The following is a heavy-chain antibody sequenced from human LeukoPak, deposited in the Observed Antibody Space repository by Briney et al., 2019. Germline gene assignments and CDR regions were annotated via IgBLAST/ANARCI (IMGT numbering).Heavy chain of an antibody. D-gene: IGHD2-8*01. CDR1: GYSFTSYW. V-gene: IGHV5-51*01. Sequence: GESLKISCKGSGYSFTSYWIGWVRQMPGKGLEWMGIIYPGDSDTKHSPSFQGQVTTSADKSISTAYLQWSSLKASDTAMYYCARLIVLNWFDPWGQGPLLPVSS. CDR2: IYPGDSDT. J-gene: IGHJ5*02. CDR3: ARLIVLNWFDP.